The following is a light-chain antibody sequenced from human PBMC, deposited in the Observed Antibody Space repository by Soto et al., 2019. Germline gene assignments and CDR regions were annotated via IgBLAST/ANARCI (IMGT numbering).Light chain of an antibody. V-gene: IGKV3-15*01. CDR2: GAS. CDR1: QSVSSN. Sequence: EIVMTQSPATLSVSPGERATLSCRASQSVSSNLAWYQQKPGQAPRLLIYGASTRATGIPARFSGSGSGTEFSLTISSLQSEEFAVYYCQQYNNWPPRTSGQGTHVDIK. CDR3: QQYNNWPPRT. J-gene: IGKJ1*01.